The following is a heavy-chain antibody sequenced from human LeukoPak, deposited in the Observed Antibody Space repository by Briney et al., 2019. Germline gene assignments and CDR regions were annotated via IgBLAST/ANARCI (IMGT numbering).Heavy chain of an antibody. CDR1: GFTFSSYA. CDR3: AKDKRDGYNPLDY. Sequence: GGSLRLSCAASGFTFSSYAMSWVRQAPGKGLEWVSTISGRGGSTYYADSVKGRFTISRDNSKNTLYLQMNSLRAEDTAVYHCAKDKRDGYNPLDYWGQGTLVTVSS. D-gene: IGHD5-24*01. CDR2: ISGRGGST. V-gene: IGHV3-23*01. J-gene: IGHJ4*02.